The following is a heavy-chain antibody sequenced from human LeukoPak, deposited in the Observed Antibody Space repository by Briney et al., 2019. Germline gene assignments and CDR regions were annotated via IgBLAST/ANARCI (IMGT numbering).Heavy chain of an antibody. CDR3: ARDRRYAVAGKYYFDY. CDR1: GFTFSSYW. V-gene: IGHV3-7*01. Sequence: GGSLRLSCAASGFTFSSYWMSWVRQAPGKGLEWVANIKQDGSEKYYVDSVKGRFTISRDNAKNSLYLQMNSLRAEDTAVYYCARDRRYAVAGKYYFDYCGQGTLVTVSS. D-gene: IGHD6-19*01. J-gene: IGHJ4*02. CDR2: IKQDGSEK.